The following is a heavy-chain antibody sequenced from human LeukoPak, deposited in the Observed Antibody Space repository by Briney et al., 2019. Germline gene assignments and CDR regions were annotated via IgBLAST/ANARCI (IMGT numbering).Heavy chain of an antibody. J-gene: IGHJ4*02. V-gene: IGHV3-23*01. CDR2: IGGRDGST. Sequence: GGSLRLSCAASGFTFSSYGMSWARQAPGKGLEWVSAIGGRDGSTYYADSVKGRFTISRDNSKNTLYVQMNSLRAEDTAVYYCAKGHYYGSGSLDYWGQETLVTVSS. D-gene: IGHD3-10*01. CDR3: AKGHYYGSGSLDY. CDR1: GFTFSSYG.